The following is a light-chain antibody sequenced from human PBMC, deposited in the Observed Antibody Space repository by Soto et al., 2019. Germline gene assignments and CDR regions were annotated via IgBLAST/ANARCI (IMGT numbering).Light chain of an antibody. CDR3: LLDYNYPRP. Sequence: AIQMTQFPASLSASVGDRVTITCRASQGIRDELGWYQQKPGKAPKLLIYGASRLESGVPSRFSGSGSGTDFSLTIYSLRPEDSATYFCLLDYNYPRPFCQGTQLQIK. CDR1: QGIRDE. V-gene: IGKV1-6*01. CDR2: GAS. J-gene: IGKJ2*01.